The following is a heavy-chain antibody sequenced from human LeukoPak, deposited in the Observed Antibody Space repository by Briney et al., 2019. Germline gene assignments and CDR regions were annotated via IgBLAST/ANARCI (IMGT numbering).Heavy chain of an antibody. D-gene: IGHD3-16*01. CDR2: ISEDGGGR. Sequence: GGSLRLSCAASGFTFTSYWTTWVRQAPGKGLEWVANISEDGGGRYYVDSVKGRFTITRDNSENTLNLQMNSLRAEDTAVYYCARDDDRLGNNFDYWGQGTLVTVSS. CDR3: ARDDDRLGNNFDY. V-gene: IGHV3-7*01. J-gene: IGHJ4*02. CDR1: GFTFTSYW.